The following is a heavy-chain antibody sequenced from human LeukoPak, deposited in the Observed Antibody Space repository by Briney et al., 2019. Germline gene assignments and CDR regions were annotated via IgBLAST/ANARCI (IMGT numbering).Heavy chain of an antibody. D-gene: IGHD5-18*01. Sequence: GGSLRLSCAASGFTFSSYGMHWVRQAPGKGLEWVAVISYDGSNKYHADSVKGRFTISRDNSKNTLYLQMNSLRAEDTAVYYCAKADRGYSYGTPFDYWGQGTLVTVSS. J-gene: IGHJ4*02. CDR3: AKADRGYSYGTPFDY. CDR2: ISYDGSNK. V-gene: IGHV3-30*18. CDR1: GFTFSSYG.